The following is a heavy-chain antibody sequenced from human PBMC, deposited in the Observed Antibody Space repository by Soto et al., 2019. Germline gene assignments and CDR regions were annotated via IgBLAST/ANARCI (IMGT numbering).Heavy chain of an antibody. CDR1: EFTFSDYA. V-gene: IGHV3-30-3*01. J-gene: IGHJ3*02. CDR3: ARAHYHDSSGPNGHAFDI. CDR2: ISDDGDKV. D-gene: IGHD3-22*01. Sequence: GGSLRLSCAASEFTFSDYAMHWVRQAPGKGLEWVAVISDDGDKVFYADSMKDRLTVSRDNSKSTLFLQLTSLGPEDTALYYCARAHYHDSSGPNGHAFDIWGQGTLVTVSS.